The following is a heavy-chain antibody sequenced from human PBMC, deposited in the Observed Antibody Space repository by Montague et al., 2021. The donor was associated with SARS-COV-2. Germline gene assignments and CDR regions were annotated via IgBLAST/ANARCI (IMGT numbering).Heavy chain of an antibody. CDR1: GGSITRSYY. CDR2: IYYSGST. J-gene: IGHJ4*02. V-gene: IGHV4-39*01. CDR3: ARYSGYDLSTDY. D-gene: IGHD5-12*01. Sequence: SETLSLTCLVSGGSITRSYYWGWIRQSPGKGLEWIGSIYYSGSTYYNPSLKGRVTISVDTSKNQFSLKLNSVTAADSAVYYCARYSGYDLSTDYWGPGSLVTVSS.